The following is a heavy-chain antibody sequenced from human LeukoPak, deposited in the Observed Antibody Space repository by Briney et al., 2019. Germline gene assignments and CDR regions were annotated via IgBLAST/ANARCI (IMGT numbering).Heavy chain of an antibody. D-gene: IGHD6-13*01. Sequence: ASVKVSCKTSGYTFTINAINWVRQAPGQGLEWMGWINTNTGNPTYAQGFTGRFVFSLDASVSTAYLQISSLKAEDTAVYYCARDPITFIAAAAYNWFDPWGQGTLVTVSS. V-gene: IGHV7-4-1*02. J-gene: IGHJ5*02. CDR2: INTNTGNP. CDR1: GYTFTINA. CDR3: ARDPITFIAAAAYNWFDP.